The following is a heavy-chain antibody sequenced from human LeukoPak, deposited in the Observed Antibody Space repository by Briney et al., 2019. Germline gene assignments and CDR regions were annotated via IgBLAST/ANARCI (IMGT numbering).Heavy chain of an antibody. CDR2: INPNSGGT. CDR1: GYTFTGYY. V-gene: IGHV1-2*06. J-gene: IGHJ4*02. CDR3: ATEGGYYDSSGYYYYY. Sequence: ASVKVSCKASGYTFTGYYMHWVRQAPGQGLEWMGRINPNSGGTNYAQKFQGRVTMTRDTSISTAYMELSRLRSDDTAVYYCATEGGYYDSSGYYYYYWGQGTLVTVSS. D-gene: IGHD3-22*01.